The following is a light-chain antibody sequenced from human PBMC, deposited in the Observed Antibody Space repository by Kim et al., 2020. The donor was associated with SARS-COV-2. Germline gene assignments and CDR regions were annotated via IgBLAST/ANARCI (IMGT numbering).Light chain of an antibody. CDR1: SNDVGGYDY. J-gene: IGLJ3*02. V-gene: IGLV2-11*01. CDR3: CSYAGTNTWV. CDR2: NVS. Sequence: QSVTISCTGTSNDVGGYDYVSWYQHHPGKVPKLIIYNVSVRPSGVPDRFFGLKSDNTASLTISGLQAEDEAEYYCCSYAGTNTWVFGGGTRLTVL.